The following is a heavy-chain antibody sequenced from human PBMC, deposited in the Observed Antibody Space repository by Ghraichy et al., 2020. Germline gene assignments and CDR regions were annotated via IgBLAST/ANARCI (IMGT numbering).Heavy chain of an antibody. J-gene: IGHJ4*02. CDR1: GGSFSGYY. CDR2: INHSGST. D-gene: IGHD5-18*01. Sequence: SQTLSLTCAVYGGSFSGYYWSWIRQPPGKGLEWIGEINHSGSTNYNPSLKSRVTISVDTSKNQFSLKLSSVTAADTAVYYCARGYSYGYYFDYWGQGTLVTVSS. V-gene: IGHV4-34*01. CDR3: ARGYSYGYYFDY.